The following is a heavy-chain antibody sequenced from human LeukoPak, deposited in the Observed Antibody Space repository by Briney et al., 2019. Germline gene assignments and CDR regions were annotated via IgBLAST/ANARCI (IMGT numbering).Heavy chain of an antibody. CDR1: GGSISSCSYY. J-gene: IGHJ5*02. CDR2: VYYSGST. D-gene: IGHD2-21*02. CDR3: ASQVTHIVVVTAITRFDP. Sequence: SGTLSLTCTVSGGSISSCSYYWVWIRQPPGKGLEWIGSVYYSGSTYYNPSLKSRVTISVDTSKNRFSLKLSSVTAADTAVYYCASQVTHIVVVTAITRFDPWGQGTLVTVSS. V-gene: IGHV4-39*01.